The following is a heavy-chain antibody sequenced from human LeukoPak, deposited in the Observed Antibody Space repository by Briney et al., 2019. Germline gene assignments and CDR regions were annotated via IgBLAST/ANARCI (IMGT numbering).Heavy chain of an antibody. Sequence: GGSLRLSCAASGFTFNTYGMHWVRQAPGKGLEYVSRIGPDGDPTYYTKSVQGRFTISRDDSGSMLYLQMGSLTADDMAVYYCARGAQLTDYWGQGTLVTVSS. D-gene: IGHD6-13*01. CDR1: GFTFNTYG. J-gene: IGHJ4*02. V-gene: IGHV3-64*01. CDR3: ARGAQLTDY. CDR2: IGPDGDPT.